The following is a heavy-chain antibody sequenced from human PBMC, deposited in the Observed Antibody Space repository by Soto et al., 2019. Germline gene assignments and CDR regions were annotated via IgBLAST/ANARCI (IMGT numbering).Heavy chain of an antibody. CDR1: GASITFGGYS. D-gene: IGHD1-26*01. CDR3: ARGGGSDSFDY. V-gene: IGHV4-30-2*01. J-gene: IGHJ4*02. CDR2: INHLETT. Sequence: QLQLHESGSGLVKPSQTLSLTCTVSGASITFGGYSWSWIRQTPGKGLEWIGYINHLETTFYNPSFESRLTLSIVGAKNQFALKLHSMSAADRAVYFCARGGGSDSFDYWGQGILVTVSS.